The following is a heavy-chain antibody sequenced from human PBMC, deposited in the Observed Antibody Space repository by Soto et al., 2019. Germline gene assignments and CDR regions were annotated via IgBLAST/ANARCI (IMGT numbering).Heavy chain of an antibody. J-gene: IGHJ4*02. CDR3: ARAGITMIVVGFDY. V-gene: IGHV4-34*01. Sequence: SETLSLTCAVYGGSFSGYYWSWIRQPPGKGLEWIGEINHSGSTNYNPSLKSRVTISVDTSKNQFSLKLSSVTAADTAVYYCARAGITMIVVGFDYWGQGTLVTVSS. CDR1: GGSFSGYY. D-gene: IGHD3-22*01. CDR2: INHSGST.